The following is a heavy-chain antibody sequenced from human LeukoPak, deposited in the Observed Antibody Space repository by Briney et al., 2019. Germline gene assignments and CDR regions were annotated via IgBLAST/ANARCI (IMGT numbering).Heavy chain of an antibody. V-gene: IGHV1-8*03. D-gene: IGHD3-3*01. CDR2: MNPNSGNT. CDR1: GYTFITYD. J-gene: IGHJ4*02. Sequence: ASVKVSCKPSGYTFITYDINWVRQATGQGLEWMAYMNPNSGNTGYAQTFQGRVTITWNTSINTAYMELSSLRSDDTALYYCARVAKGATIFGVVTDFDYWGQGTLVTVSS. CDR3: ARVAKGATIFGVVTDFDY.